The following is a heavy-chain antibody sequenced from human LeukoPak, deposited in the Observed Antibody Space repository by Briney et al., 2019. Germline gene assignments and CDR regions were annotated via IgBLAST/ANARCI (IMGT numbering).Heavy chain of an antibody. CDR2: IYYSGST. CDR3: ARDLSSSDAFDI. J-gene: IGHJ3*02. CDR1: GGSISNHY. D-gene: IGHD6-6*01. V-gene: IGHV4-59*11. Sequence: SETLSLTCSVSGGSISNHYWSWIRQPPGKGLEWIGYIYYSGSTNYNPSLKRRVTISVDTSRNQFSLNLSSVTAADTAVYYCARDLSSSDAFDIWGQGTMVTVSS.